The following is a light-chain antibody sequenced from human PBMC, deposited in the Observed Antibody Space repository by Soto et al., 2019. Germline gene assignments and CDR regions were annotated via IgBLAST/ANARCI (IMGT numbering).Light chain of an antibody. CDR2: GAS. CDR3: QQYNNWPWT. Sequence: EMVMTQSPATLSVSPWERATLSCRASQSVSSNLAWYQQKPGQAPRLLIYGASTRATGIPARFSGSGSGTDFTLTISSLQSEDFAIYYCQQYNNWPWTFGQGTKVDIK. CDR1: QSVSSN. J-gene: IGKJ1*01. V-gene: IGKV3D-15*01.